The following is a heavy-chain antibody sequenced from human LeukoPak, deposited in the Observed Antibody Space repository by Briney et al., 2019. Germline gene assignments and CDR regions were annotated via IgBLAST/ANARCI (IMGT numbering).Heavy chain of an antibody. J-gene: IGHJ4*02. CDR1: VFTFSAYD. D-gene: IGHD3-22*01. CDR2: MNPNSGNT. V-gene: IGHV1-8*01. Sequence: ASVTVSFKASVFTFSAYDINWVRQAPGQGLEWMGWMNPNSGNTGFAQKFQGRVTMTRDTSINTAYMVLSNLRSEDTAVYYCARVSQTPAYYYTSGYYYHGYWGQGTRVTVSS. CDR3: ARVSQTPAYYYTSGYYYHGY.